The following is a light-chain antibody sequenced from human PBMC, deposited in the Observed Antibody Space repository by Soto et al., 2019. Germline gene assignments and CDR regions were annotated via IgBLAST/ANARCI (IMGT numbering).Light chain of an antibody. Sequence: QSALTQPASVSGSRGQSITISCTGTSSDVGSYNLVSWYQQHPGKAPKLMIYEVSKRPSGVSNRFSGSKSGNTASLTISGLQAEDKADYYCCSYAGSSTYVFGTGTKVTVL. CDR1: SSDVGSYNL. CDR2: EVS. V-gene: IGLV2-23*02. CDR3: CSYAGSSTYV. J-gene: IGLJ1*01.